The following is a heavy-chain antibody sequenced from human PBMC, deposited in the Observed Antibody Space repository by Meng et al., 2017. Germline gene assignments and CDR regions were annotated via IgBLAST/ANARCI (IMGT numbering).Heavy chain of an antibody. CDR3: ARDPAYYDSSGYYDY. CDR1: GFTFSSYS. D-gene: IGHD3-22*01. Sequence: GGSLRLSCAASGFTFSSYSMNWVRQAPGKGLEWVSSISSSSYIYYADSVKGRFTISRDNAKNSLYLQMNSLRAEDTAVYYCARDPAYYDSSGYYDYWGQGTLVTVSS. CDR2: ISSSSYI. J-gene: IGHJ4*02. V-gene: IGHV3-21*01.